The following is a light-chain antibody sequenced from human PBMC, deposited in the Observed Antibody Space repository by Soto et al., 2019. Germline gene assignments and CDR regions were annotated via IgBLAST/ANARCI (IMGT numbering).Light chain of an antibody. CDR2: EVS. J-gene: IGLJ1*01. CDR1: SSDVGGYNY. V-gene: IGLV2-14*01. Sequence: QSVLTQPASVSGSPGQSITISCTGTSSDVGGYNYVSWYQQHPGKAPKLMIYEVSNRPSRVSNRFSGSKSGNTASLTISGLQAEDEADYYCSSYTRSSTPYVYGTGTQVTVL. CDR3: SSYTRSSTPYV.